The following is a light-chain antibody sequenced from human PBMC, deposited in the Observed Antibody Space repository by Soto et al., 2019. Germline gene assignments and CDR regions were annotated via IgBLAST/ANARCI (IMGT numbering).Light chain of an antibody. CDR2: DAS. CDR3: QHYNSYSEA. Sequence: DIQMTQSPSTLSASVGYRVTITCPARQSSSSWLAWYQQKPGKAPKLLIYDASSLESGVPSRFSGSGSGTEFTLTISSLQPDDFATYYCQHYNSYSEAFSQGTKVGIK. V-gene: IGKV1-5*01. CDR1: QSSSSW. J-gene: IGKJ1*01.